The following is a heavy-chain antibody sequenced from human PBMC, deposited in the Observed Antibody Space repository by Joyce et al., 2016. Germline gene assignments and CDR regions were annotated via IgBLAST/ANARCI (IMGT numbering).Heavy chain of an antibody. V-gene: IGHV4-34*01. D-gene: IGHD4-17*01. J-gene: IGHJ4*02. CDR1: GGSFSGYY. Sequence: QVQLQQWGAGLLKPSETLSLTCAVYGGSFSGYYWSWIRQPPGKGLEWVGEINHSRSTKYNPSLESRVTCSVDTSKNQFSLKLSSVTAADTAVYYCAREGPYGDYAGYWGQGTLVTVSS. CDR2: INHSRST. CDR3: AREGPYGDYAGY.